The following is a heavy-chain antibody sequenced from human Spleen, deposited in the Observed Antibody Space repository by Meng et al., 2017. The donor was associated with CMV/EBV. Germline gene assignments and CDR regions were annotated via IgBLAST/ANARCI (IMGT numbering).Heavy chain of an antibody. CDR1: GYSFSSYW. CDR3: ARSALGSGWYVDY. J-gene: IGHJ4*02. V-gene: IGHV5-51*01. Sequence: GESLKISCKGSGYSFSSYWIGWVRQMLGKGLEWMGIIYPGDPDSRYSPSFQGQVTISADKSISTAYLQWSSLKASDTAVYYCARSALGSGWYVDYWGQGTLVTVSS. D-gene: IGHD6-19*01. CDR2: IYPGDPDS.